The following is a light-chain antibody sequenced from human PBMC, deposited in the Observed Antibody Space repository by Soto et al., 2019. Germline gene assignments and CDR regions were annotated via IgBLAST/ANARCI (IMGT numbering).Light chain of an antibody. CDR3: QRHSSRPADT. J-gene: IGKJ2*01. V-gene: IGKV3-15*01. Sequence: EIVLTQSPATLSVSPGERATLSCRASQSVSSNLAWYQQKPGQAPRLLIYGASTRATGIPARFSGSGSGTEDTTTISSRQEEDDAVDYCQRHSSRPADTFGQGTKLEIK. CDR2: GAS. CDR1: QSVSSN.